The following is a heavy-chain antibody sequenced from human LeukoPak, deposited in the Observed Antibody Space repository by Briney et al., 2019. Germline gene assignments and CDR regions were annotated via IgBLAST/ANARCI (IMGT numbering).Heavy chain of an antibody. CDR3: ASHRRGGLSVLCNY. D-gene: IGHD2-21*01. Sequence: SHTLSLSRTISAGSISTRTYYWGWLRQPPGKGLEWIGRIHYSGTTYNKPSLKSRATNSVDTSKNQFPRNLRSVSAAVTAVDYGASHRRGGLSVLCNYWGQGTLVTVSS. V-gene: IGHV4-39*01. CDR1: AGSISTRTYY. CDR2: IHYSGTT. J-gene: IGHJ4*02.